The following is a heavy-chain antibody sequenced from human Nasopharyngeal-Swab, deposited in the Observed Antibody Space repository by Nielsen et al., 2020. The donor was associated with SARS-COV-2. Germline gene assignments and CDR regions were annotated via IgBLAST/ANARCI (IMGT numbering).Heavy chain of an antibody. CDR3: ARGVDTYDYSNVLDY. CDR2: LYYSGST. Sequence: SETLSLTCSVSGGSFTSGAYYWSWIRQHPGKGLEWIGFLYYSGSTYYNPSLKSRVTISVDTSKNQFSLKLSSVTAADTAVYYCARGVDTYDYSNVLDYWGQGTLVTVSS. D-gene: IGHD4-11*01. CDR1: GGSFTSGAYY. V-gene: IGHV4-31*03. J-gene: IGHJ4*02.